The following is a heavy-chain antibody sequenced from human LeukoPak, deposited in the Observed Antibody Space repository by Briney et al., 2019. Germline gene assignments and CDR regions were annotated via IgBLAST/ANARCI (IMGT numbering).Heavy chain of an antibody. CDR3: ARDPVGGSTIFDY. CDR2: TYYRSKWYY. V-gene: IGHV6-1*01. Sequence: SQTLSLTCAISGDSVSSNSAAWNWIRQSPSRGLEWLGGTYYRSKWYYDYAVAVKSRISINPDTSKNQFSLQLSSVTPEDTAVYYCARDPVGGSTIFDYWGQGTLVTVSS. CDR1: GDSVSSNSAA. D-gene: IGHD1-26*01. J-gene: IGHJ4*02.